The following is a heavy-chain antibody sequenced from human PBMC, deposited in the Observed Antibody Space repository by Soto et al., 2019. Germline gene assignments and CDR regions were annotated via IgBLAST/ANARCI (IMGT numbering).Heavy chain of an antibody. CDR1: GFNLSHPW. CDR2: IKSKTDGGTA. Sequence: LRLSCVASGFNLSHPWMTWVRQAAGKGLEWVGRIKSKTDGGTADYAAPVKGRATILRDDSKNTVYLQMNSLKTEDTAVYYCTTGIYYDILTGYHNVAYWGQGALVTVSS. CDR3: TTGIYYDILTGYHNVAY. V-gene: IGHV3-15*01. D-gene: IGHD3-9*01. J-gene: IGHJ4*02.